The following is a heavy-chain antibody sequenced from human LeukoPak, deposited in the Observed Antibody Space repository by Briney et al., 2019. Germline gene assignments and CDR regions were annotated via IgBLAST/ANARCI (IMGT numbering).Heavy chain of an antibody. V-gene: IGHV4-59*08. CDR1: GDSISIYY. Sequence: SETLSLTCSVSGDSISIYYWSWIRQPPGKGLEWIGYIYNSGSTNYNPSLKSRVTISVDTSKNQFSLKLSSVAAADTAVYYCARQVEMATMKDYYYGMDVWGQGTTVTVSS. J-gene: IGHJ6*02. CDR3: ARQVEMATMKDYYYGMDV. CDR2: IYNSGST. D-gene: IGHD5-24*01.